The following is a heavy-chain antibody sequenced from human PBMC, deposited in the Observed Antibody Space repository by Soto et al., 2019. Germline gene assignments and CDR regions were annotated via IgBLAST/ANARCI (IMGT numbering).Heavy chain of an antibody. CDR3: AVKSTYYDILTGYYTERGPYYYYMDV. J-gene: IGHJ6*03. Sequence: SETLSLTCTVSGGSISSSSYYWGWIRQPPGKGLEWIGSIYYSGSTYYNPSLKSRVTISVDTSKNQFSLKLSSVTAADTAVYYCAVKSTYYDILTGYYTERGPYYYYMDVWGKGTTVTVSS. D-gene: IGHD3-9*01. CDR1: GGSISSSSYY. V-gene: IGHV4-39*01. CDR2: IYYSGST.